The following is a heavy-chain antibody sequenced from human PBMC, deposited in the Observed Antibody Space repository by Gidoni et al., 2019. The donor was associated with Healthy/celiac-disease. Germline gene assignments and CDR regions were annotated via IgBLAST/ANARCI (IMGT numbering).Heavy chain of an antibody. Sequence: QLQLQESGPGLVKPSETLSLTCTVSGGSISSSSYYWGWIRQPPGKGLEWIGSIYYSGSTYYNPSLKSRVTISVDTSKNQFSLKLSSVTAADTAVYYCARRGLGSTQTDPGLFDYWGQGTLVTVSS. D-gene: IGHD3-16*01. J-gene: IGHJ4*02. CDR2: IYYSGST. CDR3: ARRGLGSTQTDPGLFDY. V-gene: IGHV4-39*01. CDR1: GGSISSSSYY.